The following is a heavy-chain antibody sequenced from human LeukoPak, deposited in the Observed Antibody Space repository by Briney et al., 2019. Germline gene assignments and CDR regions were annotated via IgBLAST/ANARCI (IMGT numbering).Heavy chain of an antibody. V-gene: IGHV1-24*01. J-gene: IGHJ4*02. Sequence: ASVKVSCKVSGYTLTELSMHWVRQAPGKGLEWMGGFDPEDGETIYAQKFQGRVTMTQVTSTDPAYMELSSLRSEETAVYYCATGSSSWYYFDYWGQGTLVTVSS. CDR3: ATGSSSWYYFDY. D-gene: IGHD6-13*01. CDR1: GYTLTELS. CDR2: FDPEDGET.